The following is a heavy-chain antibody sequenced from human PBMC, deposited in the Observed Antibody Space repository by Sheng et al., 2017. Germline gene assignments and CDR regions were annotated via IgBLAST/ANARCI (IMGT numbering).Heavy chain of an antibody. D-gene: IGHD5-12*01. CDR2: IIPILGIA. V-gene: IGHV1-69*10. J-gene: IGHJ4*02. CDR1: GGTFSSYA. Sequence: QVQLVQSGAEVKKPGSSVKVSCKASGGTFSSYAISWVRQAPGQGLEWMGGIIPILGIANYAQGFQGRVTITADKSTSTAYMELSSLRSEDTAVYYCARDRDGYLFGRQSWDYWGQGTLVTVSS. CDR3: ARDRDGYLFGRQSWDY.